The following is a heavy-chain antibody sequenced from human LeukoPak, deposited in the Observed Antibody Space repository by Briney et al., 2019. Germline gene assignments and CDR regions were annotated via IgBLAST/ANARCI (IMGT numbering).Heavy chain of an antibody. D-gene: IGHD5-18*01. CDR2: IKSKTDGGTT. Sequence: GGSLRLSCAASGFTFSIYSMNWVRQAPGKGLEWVGRIKSKTDGGTTDYAAPVKGRFTISRDDSKNTLYLQMNSLKTEDTAVYYCTTVDTAMVSFDYWGQGTLVTVSS. V-gene: IGHV3-15*01. CDR1: GFTFSIYS. J-gene: IGHJ4*02. CDR3: TTVDTAMVSFDY.